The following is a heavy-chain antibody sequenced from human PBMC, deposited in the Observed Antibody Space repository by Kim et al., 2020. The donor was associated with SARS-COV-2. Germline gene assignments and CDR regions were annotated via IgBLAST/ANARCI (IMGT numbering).Heavy chain of an antibody. J-gene: IGHJ6*02. Sequence: GGSLRLSCAASGFTFNTYGMHWVRQAPGKGLEWVALISYDGSNTFYADSVKGQFTISRDNSKNVVYLQMNSLTTDNTAVYYCAKDTSIYGINYYGMDVWGRGTTVTVSS. CDR3: AKDTSIYGINYYGMDV. V-gene: IGHV3-30*18. CDR2: ISYDGSNT. CDR1: GFTFNTYG. D-gene: IGHD3-3*02.